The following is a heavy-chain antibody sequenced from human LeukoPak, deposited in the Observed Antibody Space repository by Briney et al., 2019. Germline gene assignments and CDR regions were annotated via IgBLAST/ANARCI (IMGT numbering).Heavy chain of an antibody. J-gene: IGHJ4*02. CDR2: IYYSGST. D-gene: IGHD6-6*01. CDR1: GGSISSSSYY. V-gene: IGHV4-39*07. Sequence: PSETLSLTCTVSGGSISSSSYYWGWIRQPPGKGLEWIGSIYYSGSTYYNPSLKSRVTTSVDTSKNQFSLKLSSVTAADTAVYYCARKCSSSSNPPDYWGQGTLVTVSS. CDR3: ARKCSSSSNPPDY.